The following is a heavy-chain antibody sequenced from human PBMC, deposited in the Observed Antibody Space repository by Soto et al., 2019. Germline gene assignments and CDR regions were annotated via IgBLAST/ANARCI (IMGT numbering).Heavy chain of an antibody. CDR1: GFTFSSYW. CDR3: ARGIAAAGKNYYYYYYMDV. V-gene: IGHV3-74*01. D-gene: IGHD6-13*01. J-gene: IGHJ6*03. CDR2: INSDGSST. Sequence: GGSLRLSCAASGFTFSSYWMHWVRQAPGKGLVWVSRINSDGSSTSYADSVKGRFTISRDNAKNTLYLQMNSLRAEDTAVYYCARGIAAAGKNYYYYYYMDVWGKGTTVTVSS.